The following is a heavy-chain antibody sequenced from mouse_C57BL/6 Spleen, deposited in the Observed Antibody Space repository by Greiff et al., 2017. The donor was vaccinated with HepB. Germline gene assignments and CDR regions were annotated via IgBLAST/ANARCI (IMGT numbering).Heavy chain of an antibody. D-gene: IGHD2-1*01. Sequence: QVQLQQSGAELVKPGASVKLSCKASGYTFTSYWMHWVKQRPGQGLEWIGMIHPNSGSTNYNEKFKSKATLTVDKSSSTAYMQLSSLTSEDSAVYYCAPRRNYGDYYAMDYWGQGTSVTVSS. J-gene: IGHJ4*01. CDR3: APRRNYGDYYAMDY. CDR2: IHPNSGST. CDR1: GYTFTSYW. V-gene: IGHV1-64*01.